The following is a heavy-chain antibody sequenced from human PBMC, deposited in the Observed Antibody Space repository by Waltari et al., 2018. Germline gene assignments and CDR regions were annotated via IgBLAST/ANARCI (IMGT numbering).Heavy chain of an antibody. D-gene: IGHD6-19*01. CDR3: AREGSGWHNGHNWFDP. CDR1: GGTFNIYT. Sequence: QGQLVQSGADVKKPGSSVRVSCKASGGTFNIYTFIWVRQAPGQGLEGMGRIIPILGTTNYAQKFLDRVSISADEYTSTVYMEVNSLRFEDTAVYYCAREGSGWHNGHNWFDPWGQGTLVTVSS. J-gene: IGHJ5*02. CDR2: IIPILGTT. V-gene: IGHV1-69*11.